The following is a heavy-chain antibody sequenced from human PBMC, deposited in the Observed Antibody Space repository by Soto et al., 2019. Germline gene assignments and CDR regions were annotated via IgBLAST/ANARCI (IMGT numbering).Heavy chain of an antibody. J-gene: IGHJ4*02. Sequence: XGSIQLSCAASGFRFSTDTMTWVRQAPEKRLEWVSSVGGSGDGTYYADSVKGRFTISRDHSKNTLYLHMNSLRAEDTAIYHCAKAREVTLVRISWAQWGQGTRVT. D-gene: IGHD3-10*01. CDR1: GFRFSTDT. V-gene: IGHV3-23*01. CDR2: VGGSGDGT. CDR3: AKAREVTLVRISWAQ.